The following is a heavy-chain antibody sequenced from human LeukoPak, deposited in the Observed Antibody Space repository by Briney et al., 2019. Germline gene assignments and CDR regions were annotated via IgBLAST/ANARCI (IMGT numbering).Heavy chain of an antibody. D-gene: IGHD3-3*01. CDR3: ARVRSVLRFLEWLMGWFDP. CDR2: IYHSGST. J-gene: IGHJ5*02. CDR1: GYSISSGYY. V-gene: IGHV4-38-2*02. Sequence: SETLSLTCTVSGYSISSGYYWGWIRQPPGKGLEWIGSIYHSGSTYHNPSLKSRVTISVDTSKNQFSLKLSSVTAADTAVYYCARVRSVLRFLEWLMGWFDPWGQGTLVTVSS.